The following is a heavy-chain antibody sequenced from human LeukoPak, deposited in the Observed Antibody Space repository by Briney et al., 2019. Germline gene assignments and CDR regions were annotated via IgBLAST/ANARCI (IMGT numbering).Heavy chain of an antibody. Sequence: PGGSLRLSCAASGFTFSSYWMHWVRHAPGKGLVWVSRINSDGSSTSYADSVKGRFTISRDNAKNTLYLQMNSLRAEDTAVYYCARGRVVVVAATPTKQYNWFDPWGQGTLVTVSS. CDR2: INSDGSST. D-gene: IGHD2-15*01. CDR1: GFTFSSYW. V-gene: IGHV3-74*01. CDR3: ARGRVVVVAATPTKQYNWFDP. J-gene: IGHJ5*02.